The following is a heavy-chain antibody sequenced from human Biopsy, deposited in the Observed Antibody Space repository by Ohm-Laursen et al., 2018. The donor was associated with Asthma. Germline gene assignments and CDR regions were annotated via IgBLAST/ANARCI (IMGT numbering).Heavy chain of an antibody. J-gene: IGHJ6*02. D-gene: IGHD3-10*01. CDR2: IYYTGSD. V-gene: IGHV4-61*01. CDR3: ARGPNYHGSGRAPIGMDV. CDR1: GGSVSTGSYY. Sequence: SDTLSLTCPVSGGSVSTGSYYWSWIRQPPGKGLEWLGYIYYTGSDNYNPSLKSRVTISVDTSKNQFSLRLNSVTAADTAVYYCARGPNYHGSGRAPIGMDVWGQGTTVTVSS.